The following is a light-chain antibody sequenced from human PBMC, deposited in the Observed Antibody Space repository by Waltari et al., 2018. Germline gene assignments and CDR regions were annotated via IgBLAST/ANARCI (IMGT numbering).Light chain of an antibody. CDR1: NIGSKS. CDR3: QVWDSSSDLVV. CDR2: DDS. J-gene: IGLJ2*01. Sequence: SYVLTQPPSVSVAPGKTARIPCGGNNIGSKSVHWYQQKPGQGPVLVVYDDSDRPSGIPERFSGSNSGNTATLTISRVEAGDEADYYCQVWDSSSDLVVFGGGTKLTVL. V-gene: IGLV3-21*03.